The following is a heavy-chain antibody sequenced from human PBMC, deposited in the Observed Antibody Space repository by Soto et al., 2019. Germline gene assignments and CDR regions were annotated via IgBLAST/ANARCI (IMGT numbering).Heavy chain of an antibody. CDR1: GFTVSTNY. CDR2: IYSGGNT. CDR3: ASRDFWSVYHLDY. J-gene: IGHJ4*02. Sequence: EVQLVESGGGLVQPGGSLRLSCAASGFTVSTNYMSWVRQAPGKGLEWVSVIYSGGNTYYADSVKGRFTISRDNSKNTLYLQMTSLRAEDTAVYYCASRDFWSVYHLDYWGQGTLVTVSS. D-gene: IGHD3-3*01. V-gene: IGHV3-66*01.